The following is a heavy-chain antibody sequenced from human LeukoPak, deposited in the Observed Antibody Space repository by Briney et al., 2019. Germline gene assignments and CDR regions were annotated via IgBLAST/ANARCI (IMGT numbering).Heavy chain of an antibody. CDR2: VSAYNGNT. Sequence: ASVKVSCKASGYTFTDYGISCVRQAPGQGLEWMGWVSAYNGNTKYAQKLQGRVTMTTDTSTSTAYMELRSLRSDDTAVYYCARDLRSAGAFDIWGQGTMVTVSS. V-gene: IGHV1-18*01. CDR3: ARDLRSAGAFDI. J-gene: IGHJ3*02. CDR1: GYTFTDYG.